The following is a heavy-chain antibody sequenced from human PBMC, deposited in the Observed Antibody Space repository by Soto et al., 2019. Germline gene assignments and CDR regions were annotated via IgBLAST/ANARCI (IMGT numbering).Heavy chain of an antibody. CDR1: GFTFSSYG. Sequence: QVQLVESGGGVVQPGRSLRLSCAASGFTFSSYGMHWVRQAPGKGLEWVAVISYDGSNKYYADSVKGRFTISRDNSKNTLYLQMNSLRAEDTAVYYCAKALDPRRDWFDPWGQGTLVPVS. V-gene: IGHV3-30*18. D-gene: IGHD1-1*01. CDR3: AKALDPRRDWFDP. CDR2: ISYDGSNK. J-gene: IGHJ5*02.